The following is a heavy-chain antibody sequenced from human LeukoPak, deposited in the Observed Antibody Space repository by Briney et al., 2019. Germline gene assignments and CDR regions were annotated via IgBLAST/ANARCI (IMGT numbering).Heavy chain of an antibody. D-gene: IGHD2-21*02. CDR3: ARDEGCGGDCLFDY. Sequence: RGSLRLSCAVSGFTVSSNYMSWVRQAPGKGLDWVSVIYSGGSTYYADSVKGRFTISRDNSKNTLYLQMNSLRAEDTAVYYCARDEGCGGDCLFDYWGQGTLVTVSS. CDR1: GFTVSSNY. CDR2: IYSGGST. V-gene: IGHV3-66*01. J-gene: IGHJ4*02.